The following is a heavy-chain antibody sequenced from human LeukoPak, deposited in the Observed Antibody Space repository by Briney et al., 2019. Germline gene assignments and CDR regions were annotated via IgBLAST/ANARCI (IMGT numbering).Heavy chain of an antibody. Sequence: GESLIPDLQGSGYLFTNHWMGWVRQMPGKGLEWMGIIYPGDSNTRYRPSFQGQVTISADKSITTAYLQWTSLKASDTAMYYCARRIDYGDYFDYWGQGDPFTVSS. CDR1: GYLFTNHW. J-gene: IGHJ4*02. V-gene: IGHV5-51*01. CDR3: ARRIDYGDYFDY. CDR2: IYPGDSNT. D-gene: IGHD4-17*01.